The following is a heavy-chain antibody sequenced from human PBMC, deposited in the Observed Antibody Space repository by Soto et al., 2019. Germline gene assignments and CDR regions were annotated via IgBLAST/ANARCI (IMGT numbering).Heavy chain of an antibody. D-gene: IGHD2-8*01. CDR1: GGSISSGDYY. J-gene: IGHJ4*02. CDR2: ILYSGTT. Sequence: QVQLQESGPGLVKPSQTLSLTCTVSGGSISSGDYYWSWIRQPPGKGLEWIGYILYSGTTNYNPSLESRLTISVDTSKTQFSLQLTSVTAADTAVYSCARNGALDYWGRGTLVTVSS. CDR3: ARNGALDY. V-gene: IGHV4-30-4*01.